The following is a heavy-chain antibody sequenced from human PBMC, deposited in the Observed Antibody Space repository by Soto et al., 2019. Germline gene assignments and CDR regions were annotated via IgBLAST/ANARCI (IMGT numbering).Heavy chain of an antibody. CDR3: ARDHPHSYGVYYFDY. CDR1: GGSISSSGYY. Sequence: PSETLSLPCTVSGGSISSSGYYWGWIRQPPGKGLEWIGTIYYSGSTYYNPSLKSRVTISVDTSKNQFSLKVNSVTAADTAVYYCARDHPHSYGVYYFDYWGQGTPVTVSS. J-gene: IGHJ4*02. CDR2: IYYSGST. D-gene: IGHD5-18*01. V-gene: IGHV4-39*07.